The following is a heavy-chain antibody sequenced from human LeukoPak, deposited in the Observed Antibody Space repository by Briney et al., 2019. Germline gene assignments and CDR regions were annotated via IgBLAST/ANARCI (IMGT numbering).Heavy chain of an antibody. V-gene: IGHV3-74*01. D-gene: IGHD2-15*01. CDR1: GFTFSNYW. CDR3: GRGYCSGGSCPLDY. Sequence: GGSLRLSCAASGFTFSNYWMHWVRQAPGKGLVLVSRISGDGIIRNYADSVKGRFTISRDSAKNTLYLQMNSLRAEDTAVYYCGRGYCSGGSCPLDYWGQGTLVTVSS. J-gene: IGHJ4*02. CDR2: ISGDGIIR.